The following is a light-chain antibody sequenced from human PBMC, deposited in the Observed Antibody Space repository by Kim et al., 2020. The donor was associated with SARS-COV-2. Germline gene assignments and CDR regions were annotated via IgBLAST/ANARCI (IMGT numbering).Light chain of an antibody. Sequence: AVGQTVRITCQGDSLRSYYASWYQQKPGQAPVIVIYGKNNRPSGIPDRFSGSSSGNTASLTITGAQAEDEADYYCNSRDSSGNHLVFGGGTQLTVL. CDR3: NSRDSSGNHLV. J-gene: IGLJ2*01. V-gene: IGLV3-19*01. CDR2: GKN. CDR1: SLRSYY.